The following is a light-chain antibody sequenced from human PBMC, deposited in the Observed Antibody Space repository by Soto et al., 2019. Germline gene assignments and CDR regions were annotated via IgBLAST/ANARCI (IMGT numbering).Light chain of an antibody. CDR2: GAS. CDR1: QSVSSN. J-gene: IGKJ1*01. V-gene: IGKV3-15*01. Sequence: EIVTTQSPATPSVSRGGRATLSCRASQSVSSNLAWYRQKPGQAPRLLIYGASTRATGIPARFSGSGSGTEFTLTISRLEPEDFAVYYCQQYGSSSWTFGQGTKVDIK. CDR3: QQYGSSSWT.